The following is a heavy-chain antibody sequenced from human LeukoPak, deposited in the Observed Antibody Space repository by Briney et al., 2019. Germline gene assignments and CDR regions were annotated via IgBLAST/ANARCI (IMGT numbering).Heavy chain of an antibody. CDR3: ARDVGATPGYFDY. V-gene: IGHV4-59*01. J-gene: IGHJ4*02. CDR2: MYYSGST. D-gene: IGHD1-26*01. Sequence: SETLSLTCTVSGGSISSYYWSWIRQPPGKGLEWIGCMYYSGSTNYNPSTNYNPSLKSRVTISVDTSKNQFSLKLSSVTAADTAVYHCARDVGATPGYFDYWGQGPLVTVSS. CDR1: GGSISSYY.